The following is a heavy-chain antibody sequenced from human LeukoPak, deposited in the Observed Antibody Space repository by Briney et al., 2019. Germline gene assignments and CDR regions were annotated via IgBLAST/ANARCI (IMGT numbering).Heavy chain of an antibody. J-gene: IGHJ4*02. CDR3: ATEGDSTAELAY. Sequence: SETLSLTCTVSGGSVSSNYWTWIRQPAGKGLEWIGRIYTSGSYNYNPSLNSRVTMSVDTSRNQVSLRVRSETAADTAVYYCATEGDSTAELAYWGQGTLVTVSS. CDR2: IYTSGSY. D-gene: IGHD2/OR15-2a*01. CDR1: GGSVSSNY. V-gene: IGHV4-4*07.